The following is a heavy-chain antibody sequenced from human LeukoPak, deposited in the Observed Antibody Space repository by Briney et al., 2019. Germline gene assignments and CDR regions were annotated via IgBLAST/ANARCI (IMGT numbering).Heavy chain of an antibody. CDR3: AVRGYSSGYYYYYYYYMDV. D-gene: IGHD3-22*01. V-gene: IGHV7-4-1*02. CDR2: INTNTGNP. Sequence: ASVKVSCKASGYTFTSYAMNWVRQAPGQGLEWMGWINTNTGNPTYAQGFTGRLVFSLDTSVSTAYLQISSLKAEDTAVYYCAVRGYSSGYYYYYYYYMDVWGKGTTVTVSS. CDR1: GYTFTSYA. J-gene: IGHJ6*03.